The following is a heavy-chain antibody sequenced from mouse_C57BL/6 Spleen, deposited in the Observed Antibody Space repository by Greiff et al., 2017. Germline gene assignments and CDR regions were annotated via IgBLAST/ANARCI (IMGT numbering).Heavy chain of an antibody. CDR3: ERKGDYYGSSYMDD. D-gene: IGHD1-1*01. CDR2: ISDGGSYT. V-gene: IGHV5-4*01. J-gene: IGHJ4*01. Sequence: EVQVVESGGGLVKPGGSLKLSCAASGFTFSSYAMSWVRQTPEKRLEWVATISDGGSYTYYPDNVKGRFTISRDNAKNNLYLQMSHLKSEDTAMYYCERKGDYYGSSYMDDWGQGTSVTVSS. CDR1: GFTFSSYA.